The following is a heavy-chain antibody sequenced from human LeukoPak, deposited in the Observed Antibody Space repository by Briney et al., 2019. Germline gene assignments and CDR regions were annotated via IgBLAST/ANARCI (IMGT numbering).Heavy chain of an antibody. V-gene: IGHV3-74*01. CDR1: GNYW. J-gene: IGHJ4*02. CDR2: INSDGSWT. Sequence: GGSLRLSCAASGNYWMHWVRQAPGKGLVWVSHINSDGSWTSYADSVKGRSTISKDNAKNTVYLQMNSLRAEDTAVYYCARDDGDKEMATIAFDYWGQGTLVTVSS. D-gene: IGHD5-24*01. CDR3: ARDDGDKEMATIAFDY.